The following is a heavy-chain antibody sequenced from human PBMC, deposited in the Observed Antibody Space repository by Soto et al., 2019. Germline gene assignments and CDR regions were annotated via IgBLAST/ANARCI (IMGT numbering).Heavy chain of an antibody. J-gene: IGHJ6*02. D-gene: IGHD2-15*01. CDR3: AREGVAAPYYYYGMDV. V-gene: IGHV4-59*01. CDR2: ISYTGST. CDR1: GDSIRSYY. Sequence: PSETLSLTCTVCGDSIRSYYWSWIRQPPGKGLEWIGYISYTGSTHYNPSLKSRVTISADTSKNQFSLKLSSVTTADTALYYCAREGVAAPYYYYGMDVWGQGSTVTVSS.